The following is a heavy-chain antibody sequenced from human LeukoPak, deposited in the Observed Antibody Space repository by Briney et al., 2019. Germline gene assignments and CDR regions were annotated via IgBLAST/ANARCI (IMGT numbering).Heavy chain of an antibody. CDR1: GFAFSDYY. V-gene: IGHV3-11*04. CDR2: ISNSGSAI. CDR3: VRDGAPDAHCSSTSCAIR. Sequence: SGRSLRLSRAASGFAFSDYYMSWIRQAPGKGLAWGSYISNSGSAIYTADTVKSRFPNTRDNARNALYLQKNSLRVEDTAVYYCVRDGAPDAHCSSTSCAIRWGQGTLVTVSS. J-gene: IGHJ4*02. D-gene: IGHD2-2*01.